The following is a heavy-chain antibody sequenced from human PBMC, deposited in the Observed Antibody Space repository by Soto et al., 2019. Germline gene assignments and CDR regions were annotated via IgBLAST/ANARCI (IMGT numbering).Heavy chain of an antibody. J-gene: IGHJ6*02. CDR3: ARDRVGGYDILTGYYNAPYYYYGMDV. CDR2: IIPILGIA. CDR1: GGTFSSYT. Sequence: SVKVSCKASGGTFSSYTISWVRQAPGQGLEWMGRIIPILGIANYAQKFQGRVTITADKSTSTAYMELSSLRSEDTAVYYCARDRVGGYDILTGYYNAPYYYYGMDVWGQGTTVTVSS. D-gene: IGHD3-9*01. V-gene: IGHV1-69*04.